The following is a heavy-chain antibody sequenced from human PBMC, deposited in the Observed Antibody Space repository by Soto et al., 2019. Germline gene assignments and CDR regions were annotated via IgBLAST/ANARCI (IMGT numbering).Heavy chain of an antibody. CDR3: ARDRYTGDSDWFDP. D-gene: IGHD4-17*01. J-gene: IGHJ5*02. CDR1: GYTFTNYP. V-gene: IGHV1-3*01. CDR2: INVGTGYT. Sequence: GASVKVSCKASGYTFTNYPTHCVRQAPGQRPEWMGWINVGTGYTKYSQKFQGRVTITGDTSASTAYMELSSLRSEDTAVYYCARDRYTGDSDWFDPWGQGTLVTVSS.